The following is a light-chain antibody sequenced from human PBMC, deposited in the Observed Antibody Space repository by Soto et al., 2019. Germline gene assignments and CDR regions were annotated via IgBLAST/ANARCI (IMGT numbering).Light chain of an antibody. CDR3: QSYEDSLSVHDV. Sequence: QSVLTQPPSVSGAPGQRVTISCTGSSSNIGSTYDVQWYKKLPGTAPKLLIHGNTNRPSGVPDRFSGYKSGTSASLAITALKADDEADYYCQSYEDSLSVHDVFGTGTKVTVL. J-gene: IGLJ1*01. CDR1: SSNIGSTYD. CDR2: GNT. V-gene: IGLV1-40*01.